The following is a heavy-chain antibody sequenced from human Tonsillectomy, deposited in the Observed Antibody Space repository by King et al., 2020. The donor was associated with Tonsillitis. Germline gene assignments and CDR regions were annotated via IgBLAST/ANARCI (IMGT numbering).Heavy chain of an antibody. D-gene: IGHD3-10*01. V-gene: IGHV3-74*02. CDR2: IKRDGSST. CDR1: GLTFSRYW. CDR3: ARNYYMRSGSYYGLADAFDI. J-gene: IGHJ3*02. Sequence: DVQLVESGGGLVQPGGSLRLSCAASGLTFSRYWMHWVRQAPGKGLVWVSRIKRDGSSTNYADSVKGRFTISRDNTKNTLYLQMNSLRVEEPAVYYCARNYYMRSGSYYGLADAFDIWGQGTMVTVSS.